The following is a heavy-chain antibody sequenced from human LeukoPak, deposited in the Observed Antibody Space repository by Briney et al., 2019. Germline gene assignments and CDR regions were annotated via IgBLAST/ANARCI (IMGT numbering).Heavy chain of an antibody. D-gene: IGHD3-3*01. V-gene: IGHV3-74*01. J-gene: IGHJ4*02. CDR1: GFSFSSYW. CDR2: INSDGSST. CDR3: ASLPVITIFGVVIDY. Sequence: PGGSLRLSCDASGFSFSSYWMHWVRQAPGKGLVWVSRINSDGSSTSYADSVKGRFTISRDNAKNTLYLQMDSLRAEDTAVYYCASLPVITIFGVVIDYWGQGTLVTVSS.